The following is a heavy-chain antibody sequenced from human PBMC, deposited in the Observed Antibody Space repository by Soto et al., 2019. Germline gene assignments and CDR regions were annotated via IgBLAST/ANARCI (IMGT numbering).Heavy chain of an antibody. V-gene: IGHV3-74*01. CDR2: INGDGTTT. J-gene: IGHJ6*02. D-gene: IGHD6-13*01. CDR3: ARYSSSWNGNGMDV. CDR1: GFTFSSYW. Sequence: GGSLRLSCAASGFTFSSYWMHWVRQAPGKGLVWVSRINGDGTTTTYADSVKGRFTISRDNAKNTLYLQMNSLRAEDTAVYYCARYSSSWNGNGMDVWGPGTTVTVSS.